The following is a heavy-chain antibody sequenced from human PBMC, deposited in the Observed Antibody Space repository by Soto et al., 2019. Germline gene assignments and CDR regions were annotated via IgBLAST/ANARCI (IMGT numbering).Heavy chain of an antibody. CDR3: ASVMEYYFDY. CDR2: IIPIFGTA. V-gene: IGHV1-69*06. D-gene: IGHD3-3*01. CDR1: GGTFSSYA. J-gene: IGHJ4*02. Sequence: SVKVSCKASGGTFSSYAISWVRQAPGQGLEWMGGIIPIFGTANYAQEFQGRVTITADKSTSTAYMELSSLRSEDTAVYYCASVMEYYFDYWGQGTLVTVSS.